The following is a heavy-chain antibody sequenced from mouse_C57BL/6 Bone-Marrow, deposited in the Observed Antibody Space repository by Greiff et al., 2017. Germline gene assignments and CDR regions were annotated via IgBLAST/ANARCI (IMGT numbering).Heavy chain of an antibody. CDR2: INPYNGGT. V-gene: IGHV1-19*01. CDR3: ARWGWVYYFDY. CDR1: GYTFTDYY. D-gene: IGHD1-1*02. J-gene: IGHJ2*01. Sequence: VQLQQSGPVLVKPGASVKMSCKASGYTFTDYYMNWVKQSHGKSLEWIGVINPYNGGTSYNQKFKGKATLTVDKSSSTAYMELNSLTSEDSAVYFCARWGWVYYFDYWGQGTTLTVSS.